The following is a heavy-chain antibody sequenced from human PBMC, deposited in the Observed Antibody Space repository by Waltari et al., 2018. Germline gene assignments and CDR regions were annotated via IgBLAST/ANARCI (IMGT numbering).Heavy chain of an antibody. Sequence: QLQLQESGSGLVKPSQTLSLTCAVSGGSISSGGYSWSWIRQPPGKGLEWIGYIYHSGSTYYNPSLKSRVTISVDRSTNQFSLKLSSVTAADTAVYYCARGPYYDFWSGYPPYYYYYMDVWGKGTTVTISS. D-gene: IGHD3-3*01. CDR1: GGSISSGGYS. V-gene: IGHV4-30-2*01. CDR3: ARGPYYDFWSGYPPYYYYYMDV. J-gene: IGHJ6*03. CDR2: IYHSGST.